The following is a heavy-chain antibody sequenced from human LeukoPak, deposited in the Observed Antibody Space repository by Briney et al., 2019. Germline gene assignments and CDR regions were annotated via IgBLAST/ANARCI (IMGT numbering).Heavy chain of an antibody. CDR3: ARVPVAPITFDY. D-gene: IGHD5-12*01. J-gene: IGHJ4*02. CDR2: ISPSGGST. V-gene: IGHV1-46*01. Sequence: ASVKVSCKASGYTFTNYYMHWVRQALGQGLEWMGIISPSGGSTSYAQKFQGRVTMTRDTSTSTVYMELSSLRSEDTAVYYCARVPVAPITFDYWGQGTLVTVSS. CDR1: GYTFTNYY.